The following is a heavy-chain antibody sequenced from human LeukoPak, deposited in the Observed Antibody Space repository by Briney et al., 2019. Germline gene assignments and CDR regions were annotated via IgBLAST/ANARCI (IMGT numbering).Heavy chain of an antibody. D-gene: IGHD6-13*01. CDR1: GFTFSSHA. Sequence: PGGSLRLSCAASGFTFSSHALTWVRQTPGKGLDWVSSISVASTPYYLDSVKGRFTISRDNSKNTLYLQMNSLEAEDTALYYCARDPYSSSWSYGMDVWGQGTAVTVSS. CDR2: ISVASTP. V-gene: IGHV3-23*01. J-gene: IGHJ6*02. CDR3: ARDPYSSSWSYGMDV.